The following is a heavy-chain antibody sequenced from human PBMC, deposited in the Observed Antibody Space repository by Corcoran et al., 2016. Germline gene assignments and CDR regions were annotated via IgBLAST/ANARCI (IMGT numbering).Heavy chain of an antibody. Sequence: QVQLVESGGGVVQPGRSLRLSCAASGFTFSSYGMHWVRQAPGKGLEWVAVISYDGSNKYYADSVKGRFTISRDNSKNTLYLQMNSLRAEDTAVYYCAKPDRSSSWYSCAFDIWGQGTMVTVSS. D-gene: IGHD6-13*01. CDR3: AKPDRSSSWYSCAFDI. J-gene: IGHJ3*02. CDR2: ISYDGSNK. CDR1: GFTFSSYG. V-gene: IGHV3-30*18.